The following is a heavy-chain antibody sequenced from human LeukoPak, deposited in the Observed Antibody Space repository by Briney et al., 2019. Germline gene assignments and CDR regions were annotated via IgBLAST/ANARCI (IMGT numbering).Heavy chain of an antibody. J-gene: IGHJ4*02. V-gene: IGHV3-23*01. Sequence: PGGSLRLSCAASGFIFSAYAMTWVRQAPGRGLEWVSSISGSGGTTYYADSVKGRFTISRDNSKNTLFLQMNSLRAGDSAVYYCAKSSSLYDYWGQGTLVTVSS. D-gene: IGHD6-19*01. CDR2: ISGSGGTT. CDR3: AKSSSLYDY. CDR1: GFIFSAYA.